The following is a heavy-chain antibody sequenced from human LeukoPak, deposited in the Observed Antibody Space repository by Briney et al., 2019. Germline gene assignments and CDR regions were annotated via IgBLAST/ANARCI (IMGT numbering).Heavy chain of an antibody. D-gene: IGHD4-17*01. Sequence: ASVKVSCKASGYTFTGYYMHWVRQAPGQGLEWMGRINPNSGGTNYAQKFQGRVTMTRDTSISTAYMELSRLRSDDTAVYYCARGPGNPTVTTHTTPYFDYWGQGTLVTVSS. J-gene: IGHJ4*02. CDR3: ARGPGNPTVTTHTTPYFDY. V-gene: IGHV1-2*06. CDR1: GYTFTGYY. CDR2: INPNSGGT.